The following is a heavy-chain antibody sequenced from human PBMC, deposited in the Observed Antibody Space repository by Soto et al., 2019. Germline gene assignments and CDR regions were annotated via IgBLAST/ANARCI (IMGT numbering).Heavy chain of an antibody. CDR3: ARDLWVTDDY. CDR1: GFTFSSYS. Sequence: EVQLVESGGGLVKPGGSLRLSCAASGFTFSSYSMNWVRQAPGKGLEWVSSISSSSSYIYYADSVKGRFTISRDNAQNSLYLQMNSLRAEDTAVYYCARDLWVTDDYWGQGTLVTVSS. V-gene: IGHV3-21*01. CDR2: ISSSSSYI. D-gene: IGHD2-21*01. J-gene: IGHJ4*02.